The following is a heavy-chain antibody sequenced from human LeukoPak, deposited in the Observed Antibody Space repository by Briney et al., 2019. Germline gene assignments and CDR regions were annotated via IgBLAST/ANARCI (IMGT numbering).Heavy chain of an antibody. D-gene: IGHD6-13*01. CDR3: ARVIRAAPGKGYFDY. CDR1: GFIFSTYA. J-gene: IGHJ4*02. Sequence: PGGSLRLSCATSGFIFSTYALSWVRQAPGKGLERASSISGSGGSTYHADSVKGRFTISRDSSKNTLYLQMNSLRAEDTAIYYCARVIRAAPGKGYFDYWGQGTLVTVSS. V-gene: IGHV3-23*01. CDR2: ISGSGGST.